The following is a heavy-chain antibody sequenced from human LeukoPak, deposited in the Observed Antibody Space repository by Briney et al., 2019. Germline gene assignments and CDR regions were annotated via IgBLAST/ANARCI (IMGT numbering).Heavy chain of an antibody. CDR2: INPNSGGT. V-gene: IGHV1-2*02. CDR3: ARTLTGYSSGWYLDY. J-gene: IGHJ4*02. D-gene: IGHD6-19*01. CDR1: GYTFTGYY. Sequence: ASVKVSCKASGYTFTGYYMHWVRQAPGQGLEWMGWINPNSGGTNYAQKFQGRVTMTRDTSISTAYMELSRLRSDDTAVYYCARTLTGYSSGWYLDYWGQGTLVTVSS.